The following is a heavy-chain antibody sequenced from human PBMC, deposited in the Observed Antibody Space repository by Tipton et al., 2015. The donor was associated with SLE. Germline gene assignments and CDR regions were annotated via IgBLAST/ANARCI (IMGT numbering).Heavy chain of an antibody. J-gene: IGHJ5*01. Sequence: SLRLSCADSGFTLDKSAMYWVRQGPGKGLEWVSGITWKNGSLDYVAYVKGRFTISRDNAKKSLYVQMNSVRGSASAPTLFPLVSW. CDR1: GFTLDKSA. V-gene: IGHV3-9*01. CDR2: ITWKNGSL. D-gene: IGHD3-3*01. CDR3: PLVS.